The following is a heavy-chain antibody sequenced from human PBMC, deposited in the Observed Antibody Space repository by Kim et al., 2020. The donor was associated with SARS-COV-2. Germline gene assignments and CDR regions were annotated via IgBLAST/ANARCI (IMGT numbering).Heavy chain of an antibody. Sequence: SETLSLTCAVYGGSFSGYYWSWIRQPPGKGLEWIGEINHSGSTNYNPSLKSRVTISVDTSKNQFSLKLSSVTAADTAVYYCARGWKQQLSGGYYYYYYGMDVWGQGTTVTVSS. J-gene: IGHJ6*02. CDR1: GGSFSGYY. CDR3: ARGWKQQLSGGYYYYYYGMDV. D-gene: IGHD6-13*01. CDR2: INHSGST. V-gene: IGHV4-34*01.